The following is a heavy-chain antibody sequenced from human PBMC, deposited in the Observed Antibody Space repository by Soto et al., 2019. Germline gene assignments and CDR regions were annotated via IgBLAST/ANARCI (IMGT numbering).Heavy chain of an antibody. CDR2: IIPILCIA. CDR3: ARGPYFIAVAGNFDY. J-gene: IGHJ4*02. V-gene: IGHV1-69*02. Sequence: QVQLVQSGAEVKKPGSSVKVSCKASGGTFSSYTISWVRQAPGQGREWMGRIIPILCIANYAQKFQGRVTITADKSTSTAYMELSSLRSEDTAVYYCARGPYFIAVAGNFDYWGQGTLVTVSS. CDR1: GGTFSSYT. D-gene: IGHD6-19*01.